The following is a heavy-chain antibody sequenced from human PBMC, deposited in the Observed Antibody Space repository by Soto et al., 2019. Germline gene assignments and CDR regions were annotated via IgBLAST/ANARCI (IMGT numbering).Heavy chain of an antibody. CDR1: GDSYSISTYS. J-gene: IGHJ5*02. Sequence: SETLSLTCNMSGDSYSISTYSWSWIRQPPGKALQWIGFIYQSGVTSYNPSLASRVSISLDRSNNQCSLKLKSVTAADTAVYFCAGMPYTSGLRFDPWGPGTLVTSPQ. V-gene: IGHV4-30-2*01. CDR3: AGMPYTSGLRFDP. D-gene: IGHD6-19*01. CDR2: IYQSGVT.